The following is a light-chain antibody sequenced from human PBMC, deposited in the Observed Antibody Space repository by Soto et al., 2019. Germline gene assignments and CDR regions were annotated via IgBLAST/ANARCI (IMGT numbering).Light chain of an antibody. CDR3: QQTYSSVWT. J-gene: IGKJ1*01. CDR2: GAS. Sequence: EIVLTQSPATLSSFPGDRVTLSCRASQYINTRLAWYQHRPGQAPRLLIYGASSRATGIPDRFSGSGSGTDFTLTISSLQPEDFATYYCQQTYSSVWTFGQGTKVDIK. CDR1: QYINTR. V-gene: IGKV3-20*01.